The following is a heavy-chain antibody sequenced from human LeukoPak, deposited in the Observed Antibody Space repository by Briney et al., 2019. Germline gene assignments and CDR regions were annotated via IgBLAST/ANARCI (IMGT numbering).Heavy chain of an antibody. CDR3: ARVVGYNYNYFDH. Sequence: PGRSLRVSRAASGFTFRNYPIYCVRQAPGKGLEWVALISYDGRNKYYADSVEGRFTISRDISKNTLYLHMDSLRAEDTAVYYCARVVGYNYNYFDHWAQETLVTVSS. CDR2: ISYDGRNK. CDR1: GFTFRNYP. J-gene: IGHJ4*02. D-gene: IGHD5-24*01. V-gene: IGHV3-30*04.